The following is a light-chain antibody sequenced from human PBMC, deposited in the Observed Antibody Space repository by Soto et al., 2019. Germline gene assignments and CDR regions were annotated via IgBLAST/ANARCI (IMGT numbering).Light chain of an antibody. CDR2: DAS. CDR3: QQYEDLPLT. Sequence: DIQLTQSPSSLSASVGDRVTITCQASQDINNYLNWYQQKPGKAPKLLIFDASSVETAVPSRFSGSGSGTHFTFTISSLEPEDIATYHCQQYEDLPLTFGEGTKVELK. V-gene: IGKV1-33*01. CDR1: QDINNY. J-gene: IGKJ4*01.